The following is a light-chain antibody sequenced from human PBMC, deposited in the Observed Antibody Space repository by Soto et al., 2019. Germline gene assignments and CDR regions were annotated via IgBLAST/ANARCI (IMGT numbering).Light chain of an antibody. J-gene: IGKJ1*01. CDR2: ASS. CDR1: QSISGKQ. V-gene: IGKV3-20*01. Sequence: TQSPSSLSASVGDRVTITCRASQSISGKQLAWYHQKPGQAPRLLIYASSTRATGTPDRFYGSGSGTEFTLTIYRLEPEDFAVYYCHPYGSSPQTLGQG. CDR3: HPYGSSPQT.